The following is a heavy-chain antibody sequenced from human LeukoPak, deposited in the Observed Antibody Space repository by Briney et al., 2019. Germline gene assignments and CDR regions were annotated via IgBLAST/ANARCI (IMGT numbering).Heavy chain of an antibody. CDR2: IYPGDSDT. D-gene: IGHD1-1*01. V-gene: IGHV5-51*01. Sequence: GESLKISCLGSGYSFTTYWIGWVRQMPGKGLEWMGIIYPGDSDTRYSPSFQGQVTISADKSISTAYLQWSSLKASDTAMYYCARGYREYYYYYYMDVWGKGTTVTVSS. J-gene: IGHJ6*03. CDR3: ARGYREYYYYYYMDV. CDR1: GYSFTTYW.